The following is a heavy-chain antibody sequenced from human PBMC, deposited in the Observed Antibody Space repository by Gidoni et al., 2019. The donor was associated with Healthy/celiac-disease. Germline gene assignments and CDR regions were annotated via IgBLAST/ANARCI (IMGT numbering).Heavy chain of an antibody. J-gene: IGHJ4*02. CDR3: ARVGRMDYYDSSGYYSQYYFDY. D-gene: IGHD3-22*01. CDR1: GYTFTSYG. Sequence: QVQLVQSGAEVTKPGASVKVSCTASGYTFTSYGISWVRQAPGQGLEWMGWISAYNGNTNYAQKLQGRVTMTTDTSTSTAYMELRSLRSDDTAVYYCARVGRMDYYDSSGYYSQYYFDYWGQGTLVTVSS. V-gene: IGHV1-18*01. CDR2: ISAYNGNT.